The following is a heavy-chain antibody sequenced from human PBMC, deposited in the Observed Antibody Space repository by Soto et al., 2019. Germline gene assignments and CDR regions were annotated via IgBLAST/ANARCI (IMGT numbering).Heavy chain of an antibody. CDR1: GYAFTSYY. CDR3: ARDNWNDVCLDY. D-gene: IGHD1-20*01. V-gene: IGHV1-46*01. CDR2: INPSGGST. Sequence: GASVKVSCKASGYAFTSYYMHWVRQAPGQGLEWMGIINPSGGSTSYAQKFQGRVTMTRDTSTSTVYMELSSLRSEDTAVYYCARDNWNDVCLDYWGQGTLVTVSS. J-gene: IGHJ4*02.